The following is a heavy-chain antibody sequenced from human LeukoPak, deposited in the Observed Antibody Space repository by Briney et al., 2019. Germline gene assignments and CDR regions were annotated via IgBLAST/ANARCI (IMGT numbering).Heavy chain of an antibody. J-gene: IGHJ4*02. Sequence: PSETLSLTCTVSGGSISSSSYYWGWIRQPPGKGLEWIGSIYYSGSTNYNPSLKSRVTISVDTSKNQFSLKLSSVTAADTAVYYCARVVGWNDENDYWGQGTLVTVSS. CDR2: IYYSGST. D-gene: IGHD1-1*01. CDR1: GGSISSSSYY. CDR3: ARVVGWNDENDY. V-gene: IGHV4-39*07.